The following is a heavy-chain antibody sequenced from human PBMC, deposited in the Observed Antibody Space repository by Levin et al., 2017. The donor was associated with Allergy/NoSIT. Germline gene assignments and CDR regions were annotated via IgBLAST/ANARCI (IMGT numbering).Heavy chain of an antibody. CDR3: AKDQSPAGYYYGMDV. J-gene: IGHJ6*02. V-gene: IGHV3-23*01. Sequence: PGGSLRLSCAASGFTFRNYALSWVRQAPGKGLEWVSAISGSGGRTYYADSVQGRFTISRDNSRNTMYLQMRNVRAEDTALYHCAKDQSPAGYYYGMDVWGHGTTVTVSS. CDR2: ISGSGGRT. CDR1: GFTFRNYA. D-gene: IGHD6-19*01.